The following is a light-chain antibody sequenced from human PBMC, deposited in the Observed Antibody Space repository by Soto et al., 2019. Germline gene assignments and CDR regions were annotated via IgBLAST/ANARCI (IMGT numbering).Light chain of an antibody. J-gene: IGKJ2*01. V-gene: IGKV3-15*01. CDR3: QQYIKSPYT. CDR2: RAS. Sequence: EIVMTQSPATLSVSPGGSATLSCRASQHVSSNFAWYRQKPGQAPTLLIYRASTRATGIPARFSGSGSGTEFTLTTSSPQTVDFVRYFCQQYIKSPYTFVQRTKLESK. CDR1: QHVSSN.